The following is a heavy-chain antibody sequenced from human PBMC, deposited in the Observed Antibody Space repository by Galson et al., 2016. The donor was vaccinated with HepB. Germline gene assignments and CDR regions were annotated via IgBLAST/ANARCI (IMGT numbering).Heavy chain of an antibody. J-gene: IGHJ4*02. D-gene: IGHD6-19*01. CDR1: GPTFSSYA. V-gene: IGHV3-33*01. Sequence: SLRLSCAASGPTFSSYAMHWVRQAPGKGLEWVAIIWSDGNQYLYADSVKGRFTISRDNSKNTLYLQMNSLRAEDTAVYYWARVPSSGWFDYWGQGTLVAVSS. CDR2: IWSDGNQY. CDR3: ARVPSSGWFDY.